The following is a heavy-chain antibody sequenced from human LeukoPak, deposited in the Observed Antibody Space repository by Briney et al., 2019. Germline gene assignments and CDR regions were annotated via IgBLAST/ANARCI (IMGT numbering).Heavy chain of an antibody. Sequence: PSETLSLTCTVSVGSISSYNWSWIRQPAGKGLEWIGRIYISGSTNYNPSPKSRVTTPVDTTKNKFPCKCSSVTAVDTAVYYCARESNNSSGWYYYYYYYMDVWGKRTTVTASS. J-gene: IGHJ6*03. CDR2: IYISGST. V-gene: IGHV4-4*07. CDR1: VGSISSYN. D-gene: IGHD6-19*01. CDR3: ARESNNSSGWYYYYYYYMDV.